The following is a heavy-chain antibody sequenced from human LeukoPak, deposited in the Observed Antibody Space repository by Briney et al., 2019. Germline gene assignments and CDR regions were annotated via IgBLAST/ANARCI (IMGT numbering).Heavy chain of an antibody. D-gene: IGHD6-13*01. J-gene: IGHJ4*02. CDR3: ATSIAAAGNCDY. V-gene: IGHV1-8*01. Sequence: GASVKVSCKASGYTFTSYDINWVRQATGQGLEWMGWTNPNSGNTGYAQKFQGRVTMTRNTSISTAYMELSSLRSEDTAVYYCATSIAAAGNCDYWGQGTLVTVSS. CDR1: GYTFTSYD. CDR2: TNPNSGNT.